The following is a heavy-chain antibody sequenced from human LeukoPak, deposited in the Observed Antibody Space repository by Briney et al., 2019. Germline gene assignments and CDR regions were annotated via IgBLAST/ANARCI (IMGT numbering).Heavy chain of an antibody. J-gene: IGHJ4*02. D-gene: IGHD3-10*01. V-gene: IGHV3-15*01. CDR2: IKSKTDGGTT. CDR1: GFTFSNAW. CDR3: TTDYGSGSYRYFNY. Sequence: GGSLRLSCAASGFTFSNAWMNWVRQAPGKGLEWVGRIKSKTDGGTTDYVAPVKGRFTISRDDSKNTLYLQMNSLKSEDTAVYYCTTDYGSGSYRYFNYWGQGTLVTVSS.